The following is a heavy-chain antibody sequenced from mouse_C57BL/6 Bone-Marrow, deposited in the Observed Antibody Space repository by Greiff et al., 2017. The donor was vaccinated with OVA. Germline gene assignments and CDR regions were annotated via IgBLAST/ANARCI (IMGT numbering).Heavy chain of an antibody. V-gene: IGHV5-17*01. J-gene: IGHJ2*01. CDR1: GFTFSDYG. D-gene: IGHD1-1*01. Sequence: DVKLVESGGGLVKPGGSLKLSCAASGFTFSDYGMHWVRQAPEKGLEWVAYISSGSSTIYYADTVKGRFTISRDNAKNTLFLQMTSLRSEDTAMYYCARLLRSQYYFDYWGQGTTLTVSS. CDR2: ISSGSSTI. CDR3: ARLLRSQYYFDY.